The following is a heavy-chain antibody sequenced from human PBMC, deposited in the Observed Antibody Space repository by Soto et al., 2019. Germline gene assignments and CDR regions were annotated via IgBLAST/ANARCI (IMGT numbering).Heavy chain of an antibody. J-gene: IGHJ4*02. V-gene: IGHV3-23*01. Sequence: LRLSCAASGFTFSSYAMSWVRQAPGKGLEWVSAISGSGGSTYYADSVKGRFTISRDNSKNTLYLQMNSLRAEDTAVYYCAKDLPWRSVAAAGPYWGQGTLVTVPS. CDR2: ISGSGGST. D-gene: IGHD6-13*01. CDR1: GFTFSSYA. CDR3: AKDLPWRSVAAAGPY.